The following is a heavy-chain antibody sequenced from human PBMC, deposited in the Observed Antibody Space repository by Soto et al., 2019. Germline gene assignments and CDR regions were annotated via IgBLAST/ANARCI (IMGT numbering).Heavy chain of an antibody. J-gene: IGHJ4*02. CDR1: GYSFTSYW. V-gene: IGHV5-10-1*01. CDR3: ARDYCSGTTCYGFEY. Sequence: PGESLKISCKGSGYSFTSYWISWVRQMPGKGLEWMGRIDPSDSYTNYSPSFQGHVTISADKSINTAYLQWSSLKASDTAMYYCARDYCSGTTCYGFEYWGQGPQVTVSS. CDR2: IDPSDSYT. D-gene: IGHD2-2*01.